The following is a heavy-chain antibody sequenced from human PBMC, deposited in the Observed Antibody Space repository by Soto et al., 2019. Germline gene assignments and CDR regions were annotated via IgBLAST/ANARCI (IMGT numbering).Heavy chain of an antibody. V-gene: IGHV3-30*18. J-gene: IGHJ6*02. CDR1: GFTFSSYG. D-gene: IGHD6-19*01. CDR3: VKDGSSGWPYFDDMDV. Sequence: PGGSLRLSCAASGFTFSSYGMHWVRQAPGKGLEWVAVILYDGSKKYYADSVKGRFTISRDNSKNTLYLQMSSLRAEDTALYYCVKDGSSGWPYFDDMDVWGPGTTVTVSS. CDR2: ILYDGSKK.